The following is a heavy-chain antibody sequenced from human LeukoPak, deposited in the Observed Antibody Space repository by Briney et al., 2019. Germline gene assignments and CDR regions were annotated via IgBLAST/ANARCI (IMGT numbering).Heavy chain of an antibody. CDR2: ISSSSSYM. CDR3: ASKRGSGWYGFDY. V-gene: IGHV3-21*01. CDR1: GFTFSTYA. Sequence: GGSLRLSCVASGFTFSTYAMSWVRQAPGKGLEWVSSISSSSSYMYYADSVKGRFTISRDNAKNSLYLQMNSLRAEDTAVYYCASKRGSGWYGFDYWGQRTLVTVSS. D-gene: IGHD6-19*01. J-gene: IGHJ4*02.